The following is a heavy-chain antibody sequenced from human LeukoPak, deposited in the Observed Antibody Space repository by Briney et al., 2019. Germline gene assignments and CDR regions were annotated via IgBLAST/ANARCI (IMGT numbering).Heavy chain of an antibody. CDR3: ARDGSGNYYYYGMDV. V-gene: IGHV1-69*04. CDR2: IIPIFGIA. J-gene: IGHJ6*02. CDR1: GGTFSSYA. Sequence: SVTVSFKASGGTFSSYAISWVRQPPGQGLAWMGRIIPIFGIANYAQKFQGRVTITADKSTSTAYMELSSLRSEDTAVYYCARDGSGNYYYYGMDVWGQGTTVTVSS. D-gene: IGHD5-12*01.